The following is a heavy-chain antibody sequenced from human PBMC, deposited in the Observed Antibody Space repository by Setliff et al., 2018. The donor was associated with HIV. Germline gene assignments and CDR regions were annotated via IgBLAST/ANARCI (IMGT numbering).Heavy chain of an antibody. CDR3: AISTSGVSGSYPAHAFDI. CDR2: IYHSGDT. J-gene: IGHJ3*02. V-gene: IGHV4-38-2*01. CDR1: GYSISSGYY. Sequence: SETLSLTCAVSGYSISSGYYWGWIRQPPGKGLEWIVNIYHSGDTHYNPSLKSRVTISVDTSKNQLSLKLSSVTAADTAVYYCAISTSGVSGSYPAHAFDIWGQGTMVTVSS. D-gene: IGHD3-10*01.